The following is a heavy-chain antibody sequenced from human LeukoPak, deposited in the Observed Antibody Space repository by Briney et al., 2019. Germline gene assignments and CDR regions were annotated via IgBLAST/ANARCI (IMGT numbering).Heavy chain of an antibody. Sequence: SETLSLTCTVSGGSMNNYYWTWIRQPPGKGLEWVGHIYYSGSTSYNPSLKSRVTISGDTSKNQFSLKLSSVTAADTAVYYCARDRYMDVWGKGTTVTVSS. V-gene: IGHV4-59*01. CDR1: GGSMNNYY. CDR2: IYYSGST. CDR3: ARDRYMDV. J-gene: IGHJ6*03.